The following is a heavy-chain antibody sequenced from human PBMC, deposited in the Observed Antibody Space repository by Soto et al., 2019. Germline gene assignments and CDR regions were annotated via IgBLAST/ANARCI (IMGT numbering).Heavy chain of an antibody. J-gene: IGHJ4*02. D-gene: IGHD3-10*01. CDR3: AHRDSHNYYFFDY. Sequence: SGPTLVNPTQTLTLTCSLSGFSISTSGEGVGWIRQPPGKALEWLGVIYWDDDKRYSPSLQNRLTIAKDTSKNQVVLTLTNVDPVDTATYYCAHRDSHNYYFFDYWGQGTLVTVSS. CDR1: GFSISTSGEG. V-gene: IGHV2-5*02. CDR2: IYWDDDK.